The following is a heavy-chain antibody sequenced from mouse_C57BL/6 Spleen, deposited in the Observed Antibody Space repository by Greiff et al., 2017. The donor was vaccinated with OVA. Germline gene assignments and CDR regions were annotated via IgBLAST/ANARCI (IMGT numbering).Heavy chain of an antibody. CDR2: IRSKSSNYAT. CDR1: GFTFNTYA. V-gene: IGHV10-3*01. CDR3: VRDRDYYGSSYWYFDV. Sequence: VQLKESGGGLVQPKGSLKLSCAASGFTFNTYAMHWVRQAPGKGLEWVARIRSKSSNYATYYADSVKDRFTISRDDSQSMLYLQMNNLKTEDTAMYYCVRDRDYYGSSYWYFDVWGTGTTVTVSS. D-gene: IGHD1-1*01. J-gene: IGHJ1*03.